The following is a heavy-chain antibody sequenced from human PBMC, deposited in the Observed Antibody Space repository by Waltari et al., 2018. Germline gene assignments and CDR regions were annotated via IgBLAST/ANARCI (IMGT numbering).Heavy chain of an antibody. CDR1: GFTFSSHA. Sequence: EVQLLESGGGLVQPGGSLRLSCAASGFTFSSHAMSWVRQAPGKGLEWVSAISGSGGTRYVDSVKGRLTISRDNSKNTLYLQMNSLRVEDTAVYYCADWNHVDYWGQGTLVTVSS. V-gene: IGHV3-23*01. J-gene: IGHJ4*02. CDR2: ISGSGGTR. D-gene: IGHD1-1*01. CDR3: ADWNHVDY.